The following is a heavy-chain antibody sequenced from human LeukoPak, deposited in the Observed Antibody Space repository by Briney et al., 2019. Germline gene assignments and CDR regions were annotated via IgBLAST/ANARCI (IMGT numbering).Heavy chain of an antibody. J-gene: IGHJ4*02. Sequence: GGSLRLSCAASGFTFSNYNMNWVRQAPGKGLEWVSYISSSRTTIYYADSVKGRFIISRDNAKNTLYLQMNSLRAEDTAVYYCARVGSSGWLPFDYWGQGTLVTVSS. V-gene: IGHV3-48*04. CDR1: GFTFSNYN. CDR3: ARVGSSGWLPFDY. D-gene: IGHD6-19*01. CDR2: ISSSRTTI.